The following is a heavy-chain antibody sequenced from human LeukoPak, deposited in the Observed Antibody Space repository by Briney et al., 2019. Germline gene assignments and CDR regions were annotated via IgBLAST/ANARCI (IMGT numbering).Heavy chain of an antibody. Sequence: GGSVKVSCKASGYTFTIYDINWVRQAPGQGLEWVGWMNPNNGGTVYAQNLQGRVTMTRDTSRGTLYMELNSVKSEDTAVYYCAGGASVGVAPRGYGMDVWGQGTTVTVSS. V-gene: IGHV1-8*01. CDR2: MNPNNGGT. D-gene: IGHD3-3*01. CDR3: AGGASVGVAPRGYGMDV. J-gene: IGHJ6*02. CDR1: GYTFTIYD.